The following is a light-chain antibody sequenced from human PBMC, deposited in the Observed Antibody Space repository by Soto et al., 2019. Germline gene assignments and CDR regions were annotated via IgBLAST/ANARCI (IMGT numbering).Light chain of an antibody. CDR3: QQYHRSSRT. CDR2: KAS. J-gene: IGKJ1*01. Sequence: DIQMTQSPSILSASVGERVTITCRANVRVNIWLAWYQQKPGQAPKLLIQKASTLQSGVPSRFGGGGSGTEFTLTISNLQPEDFATYYCQQYHRSSRTFGQGTKVDIK. CDR1: VRVNIW. V-gene: IGKV1-5*03.